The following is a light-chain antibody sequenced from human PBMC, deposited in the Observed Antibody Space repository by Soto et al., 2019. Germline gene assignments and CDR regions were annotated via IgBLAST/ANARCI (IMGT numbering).Light chain of an antibody. CDR1: SSDVGAYTY. CDR3: YSFAGNYLSV. Sequence: QSALSQPRSVSGSPGQSVTISCTGTSSDVGAYTYVSWYQQHPGKAPKLMIYDVTLRPSGVPDRFSGSKSGNTASLTIYGLQADDEADYYCYSFAGNYLSVFGGGTQLTVL. J-gene: IGLJ3*02. CDR2: DVT. V-gene: IGLV2-11*01.